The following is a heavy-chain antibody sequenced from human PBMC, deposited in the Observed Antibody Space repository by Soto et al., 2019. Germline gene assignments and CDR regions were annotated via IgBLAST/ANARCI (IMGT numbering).Heavy chain of an antibody. Sequence: QVQLQESGPGLVKPSQTLSLTCTVSGGSISSGGYYWSWIRQHPGKGLEWIGYIYYSGSTYYNPSPXSXXTITVDTSKNQCPLKLSSVTAADTAVYHCARVPDYWGQGTLVTVSS. V-gene: IGHV4-31*03. CDR1: GGSISSGGYY. CDR2: IYYSGST. J-gene: IGHJ4*02. CDR3: ARVPDY.